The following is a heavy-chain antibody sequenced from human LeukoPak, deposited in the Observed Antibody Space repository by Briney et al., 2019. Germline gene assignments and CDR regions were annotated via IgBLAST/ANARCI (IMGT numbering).Heavy chain of an antibody. V-gene: IGHV3-30*18. Sequence: GRSLRLSCAASGFTFSSYGMHWVRQAPGKGLEWVAIISYDGSKKYYSDSVKGRFTISRDNSNNTLFLQMNSLRVEDTAVYYCAKWGAQSGSYRVVDCWGRGTLVTVSS. CDR1: GFTFSSYG. CDR3: AKWGAQSGSYRVVDC. J-gene: IGHJ4*02. D-gene: IGHD3-10*01. CDR2: ISYDGSKK.